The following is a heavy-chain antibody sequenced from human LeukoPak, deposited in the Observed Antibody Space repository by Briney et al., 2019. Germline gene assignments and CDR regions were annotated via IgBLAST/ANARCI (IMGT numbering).Heavy chain of an antibody. D-gene: IGHD1-7*01. Sequence: PSETLSLTCTVSGGSISSYYWSWIRQPPGKGLEWIGYIYYSGSTNYNPSLKSRVTISVDTSKNQFSLKLSSVTAADTAVYYCARGLEELELLRYDYYYYYYMDVWGKGTTVTVSS. CDR3: ARGLEELELLRYDYYYYYYMDV. J-gene: IGHJ6*03. CDR1: GGSISSYY. V-gene: IGHV4-59*12. CDR2: IYYSGST.